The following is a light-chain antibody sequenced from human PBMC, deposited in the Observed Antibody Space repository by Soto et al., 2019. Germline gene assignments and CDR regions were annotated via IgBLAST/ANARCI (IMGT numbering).Light chain of an antibody. V-gene: IGKV4-1*01. Sequence: DIVMTQSPDSLAVSLGERATINCKSTQSVLYSSTNKNYLAWYQQKPGQPPKLLIYWASTRESGVPDRFSGSGAGTDSTLTISSLQAEDVAVYYCQQYYGAPYTVGQATKLEIK. CDR1: QSVLYSSTNKNY. J-gene: IGKJ2*01. CDR3: QQYYGAPYT. CDR2: WAS.